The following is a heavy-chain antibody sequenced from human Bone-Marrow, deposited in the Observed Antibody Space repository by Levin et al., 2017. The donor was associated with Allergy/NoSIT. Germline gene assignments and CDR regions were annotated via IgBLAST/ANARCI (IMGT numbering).Heavy chain of an antibody. Sequence: KVSCKGSGYTFTNYWINWVRQMPGKGLEWMGKIDPADSYTKYSPSFQGHVTLSADKSINTAFLQWNNVEASDTATYYCASDKDDAFDIWGQGTVVIVSS. J-gene: IGHJ3*02. CDR3: ASDKDDAFDI. CDR1: GYTFTNYW. CDR2: IDPADSYT. D-gene: IGHD3-22*01. V-gene: IGHV5-10-1*01.